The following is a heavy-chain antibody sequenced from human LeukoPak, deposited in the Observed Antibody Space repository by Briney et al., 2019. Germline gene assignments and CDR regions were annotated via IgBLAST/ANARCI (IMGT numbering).Heavy chain of an antibody. CDR3: ARDKSYSSGSGY. CDR1: GFTFSSYS. D-gene: IGHD6-19*01. Sequence: PGGSLRLSCAASGFTFSSYSMNWVRQAPGKGLEWVSSISSSSSYIYYADSVKGRFTISRDNAKNSLYLQVNSLRAEDTAVYYCARDKSYSSGSGYWGQGTLVTVSS. V-gene: IGHV3-21*01. J-gene: IGHJ4*02. CDR2: ISSSSSYI.